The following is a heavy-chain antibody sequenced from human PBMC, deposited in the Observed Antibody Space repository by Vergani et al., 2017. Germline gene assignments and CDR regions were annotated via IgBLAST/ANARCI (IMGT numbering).Heavy chain of an antibody. CDR1: GATFRSNT. D-gene: IGHD5-24*01. V-gene: IGHV1-2*02. CDR2: INPNSGGT. J-gene: IGHJ4*02. CDR3: AKDTLEAVYFDY. Sequence: QVQLVQSGAEVKKPGSSVKVSCKASGATFRSNTISWVRQVPGQGLEWMGWINPNSGGTNYAQKFQGRVTMTRDTSIRTAYMELSRLRSDDTAVYYCAKDTLEAVYFDYWGQGTLVTVSS.